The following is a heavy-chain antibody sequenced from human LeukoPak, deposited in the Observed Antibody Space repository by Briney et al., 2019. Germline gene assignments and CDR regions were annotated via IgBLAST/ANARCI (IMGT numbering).Heavy chain of an antibody. CDR2: VDPEDGEA. Sequence: ASVKVSCKVSGYTFTDYYMHWVQQAPGKGLEWMGLVDPEDGEAIYAEKFQGRVTITADTSTDTAYMELSSLRSEDTAVYYCATEDYGGNSGLKYWGQGTLVTVSS. V-gene: IGHV1-69-2*01. CDR1: GYTFTDYY. D-gene: IGHD4-23*01. CDR3: ATEDYGGNSGLKY. J-gene: IGHJ4*02.